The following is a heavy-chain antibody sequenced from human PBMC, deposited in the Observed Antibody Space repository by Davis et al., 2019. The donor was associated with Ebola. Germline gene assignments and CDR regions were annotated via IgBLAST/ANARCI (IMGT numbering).Heavy chain of an antibody. CDR3: ANLDYGDNSGFDY. Sequence: GGSLRLSCAASGFSFNTYWMTWVRHAPGSGLEWVAIIRQDGSEKKYVDSVKGRFTISRDNSKNTLYLQMNSLRAEDTAVYYCANLDYGDNSGFDYWGQGTLVTVSS. CDR1: GFSFNTYW. D-gene: IGHD4-23*01. V-gene: IGHV3-7*03. CDR2: IRQDGSEK. J-gene: IGHJ4*02.